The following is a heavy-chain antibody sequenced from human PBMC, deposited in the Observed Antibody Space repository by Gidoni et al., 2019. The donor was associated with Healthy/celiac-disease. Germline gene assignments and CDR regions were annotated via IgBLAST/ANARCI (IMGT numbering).Heavy chain of an antibody. J-gene: IGHJ6*02. V-gene: IGHV2-26*01. CDR3: ARIRITKNNAALYYYYGMDV. CDR1: GFPLSNARMG. CDR2: IFSNDEK. Sequence: QVTLKESGPVLVKPTETLTMTCTVHGFPLSNARMGVSWIRQPPGKALERLAHIFSNDEKSYSTSLKSRLTISKATSKSQVVLTMTNMDPVDTATYYCARIRITKNNAALYYYYGMDVWGQGTTVTVSS. D-gene: IGHD3-16*01.